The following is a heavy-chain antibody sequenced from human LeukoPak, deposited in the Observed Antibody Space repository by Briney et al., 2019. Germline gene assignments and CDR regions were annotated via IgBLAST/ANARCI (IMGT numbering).Heavy chain of an antibody. CDR3: ARVSGYPDY. CDR1: GGSISSSGYY. Sequence: SETLSLTCTVSGGSISSSGYYWGWIRQPPGKGLEWIGSISSGGSTHYIPSLKSRVTISVDTSKNQFSLKLSSVTAADTAVYYCARVSGYPDYWGQGTLVTVSS. D-gene: IGHD2-2*01. V-gene: IGHV4-39*01. CDR2: ISSGGST. J-gene: IGHJ4*02.